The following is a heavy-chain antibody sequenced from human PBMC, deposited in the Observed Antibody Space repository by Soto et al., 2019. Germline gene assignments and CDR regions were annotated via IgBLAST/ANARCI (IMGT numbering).Heavy chain of an antibody. V-gene: IGHV4-39*01. CDR1: GGSISSSSYY. D-gene: IGHD2-15*01. J-gene: IGHJ4*02. CDR3: ASIQGCGYCSGGSCPPPKYYFDY. CDR2: IYYSGST. Sequence: SETLSLTCTVSGGSISSSSYYWGWIRQPPGKGLEWIGSIYYSGSTYYNPSLKSRVTISVDTSKNQFSLKLSSVTAADTAVYYCASIQGCGYCSGGSCPPPKYYFDYWGQGTLVTVFS.